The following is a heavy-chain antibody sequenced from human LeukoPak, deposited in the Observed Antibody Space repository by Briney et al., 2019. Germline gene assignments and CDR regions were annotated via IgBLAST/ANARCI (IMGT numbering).Heavy chain of an antibody. CDR1: GFTFSVSA. J-gene: IGHJ5*02. V-gene: IGHV3-73*01. Sequence: GVSLRLSCAASGFTFSVSAIHWVRQSSGKGRECVVQIDKKDKVYATATAYAASVKGRFTISRDDSINTAYLQMKSLKTEDTALYYCTRDSGTYNWFDPWGQGTLVTVSS. CDR3: TRDSGTYNWFDP. D-gene: IGHD1-26*01. CDR2: IDKKDKVYATAT.